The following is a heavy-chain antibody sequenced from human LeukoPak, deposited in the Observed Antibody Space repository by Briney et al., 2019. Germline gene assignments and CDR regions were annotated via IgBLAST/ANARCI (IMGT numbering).Heavy chain of an antibody. CDR1: GFIFSTYG. CDR2: IRSDGSDK. CDR3: GKHDSSSDY. D-gene: IGHD3-22*01. V-gene: IGHV3-30*02. J-gene: IGHJ4*02. Sequence: GGSLRLSCAASGFIFSTYGMHWVRQAPGKGLEWVAFIRSDGSDKSYAGSVMGRFTISRDNSKNTLYLQMNTLRAEDTAVYYCGKHDSSSDYWGQGTLVTASS.